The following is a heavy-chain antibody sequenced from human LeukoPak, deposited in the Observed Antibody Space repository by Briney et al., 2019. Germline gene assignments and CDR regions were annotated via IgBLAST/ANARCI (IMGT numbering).Heavy chain of an antibody. D-gene: IGHD6-19*01. Sequence: GGSLRLSCAASGFTFSSYSVNWVRQAPGKGLEWVSSISSSGTSIYYADSVKGRFTISRDNAKNSLYLQMNSLRAEDTAVYYCARGPGYSSGWGQGTLVTVSS. V-gene: IGHV3-21*01. CDR3: ARGPGYSSG. J-gene: IGHJ4*02. CDR1: GFTFSSYS. CDR2: ISSSGTSI.